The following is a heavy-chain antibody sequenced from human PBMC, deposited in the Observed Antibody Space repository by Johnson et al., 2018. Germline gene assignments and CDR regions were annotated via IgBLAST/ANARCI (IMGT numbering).Heavy chain of an antibody. CDR2: ISGDSGRSL. V-gene: IGHV3-23*04. Sequence: EVQLVESGGGLVQPGGSLRLSCGASEFSFSSYSMTWVRQAPGKGLEWVSAISGDSGRSLFYVGSVKGRFTISSDNSKSTLYLQMTSLRAEDTAIYSCTKNRGGGFDYGGQGTLVTLSS. CDR3: TKNRGGGFDY. J-gene: IGHJ4*02. D-gene: IGHD1-14*01. CDR1: EFSFSSYS.